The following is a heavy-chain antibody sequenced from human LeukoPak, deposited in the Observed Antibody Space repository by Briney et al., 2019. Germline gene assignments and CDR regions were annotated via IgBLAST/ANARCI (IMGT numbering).Heavy chain of an antibody. D-gene: IGHD1-14*01. Sequence: PGGSLRLSCAASGFTISSNYMSWVRQAPGKGLEGVSVIYSGGSTYYSDSVKGRFTISRDNSKNTLCLQMNSLRAEDTAVYYCARDKDQYRLDAFDIWGQGTMVTVSS. CDR2: IYSGGST. CDR3: ARDKDQYRLDAFDI. J-gene: IGHJ3*02. CDR1: GFTISSNY. V-gene: IGHV3-66*02.